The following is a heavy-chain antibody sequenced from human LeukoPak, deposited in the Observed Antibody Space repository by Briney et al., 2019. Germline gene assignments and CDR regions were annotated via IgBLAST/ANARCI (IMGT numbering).Heavy chain of an antibody. V-gene: IGHV1-2*02. CDR1: GYTFTGYY. CDR2: INPNSGGT. Sequence: GASVKVSCKASGYTFTGYYMHWVRQAPGQGLEWMGWINPNSGGTNYAQKFQGRVTMTRDTSISTAYMELSRLTSDDTAVYFCARDGDLVVVPAASEFDYWGQGTLVTVSS. D-gene: IGHD2-2*01. CDR3: ARDGDLVVVPAASEFDY. J-gene: IGHJ4*02.